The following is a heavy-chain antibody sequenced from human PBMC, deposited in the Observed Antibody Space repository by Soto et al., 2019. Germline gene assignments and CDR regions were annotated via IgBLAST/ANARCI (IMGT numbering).Heavy chain of an antibody. CDR3: ARGFGYYYDSSGYYPDAFDI. V-gene: IGHV4-31*03. CDR1: GGSISSGGYY. J-gene: IGHJ3*02. D-gene: IGHD3-22*01. CDR2: IYYSGST. Sequence: QVQLQESGPGLVKPSQTLSLTCTVSGGSISSGGYYWSWIRQHPGKGLEWIGYIYYSGSTYYNPSLKSRVTISVDTAKNQFSLKRRSVTAADTAVYYCARGFGYYYDSSGYYPDAFDIWGQGTMVTVSS.